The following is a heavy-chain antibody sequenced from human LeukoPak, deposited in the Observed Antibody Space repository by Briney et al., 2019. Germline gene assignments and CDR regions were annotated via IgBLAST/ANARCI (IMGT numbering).Heavy chain of an antibody. CDR1: GGTFSSYA. CDR2: IIPIFGTA. J-gene: IGHJ3*02. CDR3: ARDLGIAVVGEAFDI. D-gene: IGHD6-19*01. Sequence: KVSCKASGGTFSSYAISWVRQAPGQGREWMGRIIPIFGTANYAQKFQGRVTITTDESTSTAYMELSSLRSEDTAVYYCARDLGIAVVGEAFDIWGQGTMVTVSS. V-gene: IGHV1-69*05.